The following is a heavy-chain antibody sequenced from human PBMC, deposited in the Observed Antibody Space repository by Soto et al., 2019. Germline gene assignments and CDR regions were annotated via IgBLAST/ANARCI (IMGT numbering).Heavy chain of an antibody. CDR1: GFTFSRYS. Sequence: EVQLVESGGGLVKPGGSLRLSCAASGFTFSRYSMNWVRQAPGKGLEWVSSISSSSGDINYADSVKGRFTISRDNAKNSLYLQMNSLRGEDAAVYFCSRDSTNVDYWGQGTLVTVSS. CDR3: SRDSTNVDY. CDR2: ISSSSGDI. V-gene: IGHV3-21*01. D-gene: IGHD2-2*01. J-gene: IGHJ4*02.